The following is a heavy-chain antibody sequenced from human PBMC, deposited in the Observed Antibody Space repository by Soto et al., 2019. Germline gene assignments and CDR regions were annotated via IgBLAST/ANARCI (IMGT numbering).Heavy chain of an antibody. V-gene: IGHV1-3*04. Sequence: QVQLVQSGAEVKRPGASVKVSCQASGNTLTNYAIPWMRQAPRQSLEWMGRINTGDGHTISSQHFQARVTFTRDTSASAAYMEVINLRSEATAVYYCAGYHSGSYLGNWGQGTPFTFSS. CDR3: AGYHSGSYLGN. D-gene: IGHD3-10*01. J-gene: IGHJ4*02. CDR1: GNTLTNYA. CDR2: INTGDGHT.